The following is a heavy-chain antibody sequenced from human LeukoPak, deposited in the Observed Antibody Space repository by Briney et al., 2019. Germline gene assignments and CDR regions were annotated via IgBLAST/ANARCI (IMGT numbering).Heavy chain of an antibody. D-gene: IGHD5-18*01. J-gene: IGHJ6*02. V-gene: IGHV3-30-3*01. CDR2: ISYDGSNK. Sequence: GGSLRLSCAASGFTFSSYAMHWVRQAPGKGLEWVAVISYDGSNKYYADSVKGRFTISRDNSKNTLYLQMNSLRAEDTAVYYCARGSPSDGSLGGSYYYYGMDVWGQGTAVTVSS. CDR3: ARGSPSDGSLGGSYYYYGMDV. CDR1: GFTFSSYA.